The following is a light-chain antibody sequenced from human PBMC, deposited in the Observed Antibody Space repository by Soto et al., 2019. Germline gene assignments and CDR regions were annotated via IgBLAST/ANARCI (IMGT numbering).Light chain of an antibody. CDR3: QQYGSSPRT. J-gene: IGKJ1*01. Sequence: EILMKKSPATLAVSPGERATLSCRASQSVSGRYLAWYQQKPGQAPRLLIYGASSRATGIPERFSGSGSGTDFTLTISRLEPEDFEVYYCQQYGSSPRTFGQGTKVDIK. CDR1: QSVSGRY. V-gene: IGKV3-20*01. CDR2: GAS.